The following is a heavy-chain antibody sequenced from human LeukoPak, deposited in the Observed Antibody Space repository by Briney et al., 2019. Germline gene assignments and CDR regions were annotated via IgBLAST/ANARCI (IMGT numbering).Heavy chain of an antibody. V-gene: IGHV3-9*01. CDR1: GFTFDDYA. CDR2: ISWNSGSI. Sequence: GGSLRLSCAAPGFTFDDYAMHWVRQAPGKGLEWVSGISWNSGSIGYADSVKGRFTISRDNAKNSLYLQMNSLRAEDTALYYCAKDTNGLLWFGETPGGFDYWGQGTLVTVSS. CDR3: AKDTNGLLWFGETPGGFDY. D-gene: IGHD3-10*01. J-gene: IGHJ4*02.